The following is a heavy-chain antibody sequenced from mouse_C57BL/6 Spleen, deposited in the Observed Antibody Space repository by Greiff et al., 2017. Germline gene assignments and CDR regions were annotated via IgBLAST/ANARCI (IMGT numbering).Heavy chain of an antibody. V-gene: IGHV1-72*01. CDR2: IDPNSGGT. CDR3: ARYYYGSSYAMDY. Sequence: QQRPGRGLEWIGRIDPNSGGTKYNEKFKSKATLTVDKPSSTAYMQLSSLTSEDSAVYYCARYYYGSSYAMDYWGQGTSVTVSS. J-gene: IGHJ4*01. D-gene: IGHD1-1*01.